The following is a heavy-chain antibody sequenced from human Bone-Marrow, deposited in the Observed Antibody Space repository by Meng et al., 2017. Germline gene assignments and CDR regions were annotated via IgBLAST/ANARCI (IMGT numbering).Heavy chain of an antibody. CDR1: GFTFSSYA. CDR2: ISYDGSNK. CDR3: ARDLRRRQDGSGSYSYSMDV. D-gene: IGHD3-10*01. Sequence: GESLKISCAASGFTFSSYAMHWVRQAPGKGLEWVAVISYDGSNKYYADSVKGRFTISRDNSKSTLYLQMNSLRAEDTAVYYCARDLRRRQDGSGSYSYSMDVWGQGTTVTVSS. V-gene: IGHV3-30*04. J-gene: IGHJ6*02.